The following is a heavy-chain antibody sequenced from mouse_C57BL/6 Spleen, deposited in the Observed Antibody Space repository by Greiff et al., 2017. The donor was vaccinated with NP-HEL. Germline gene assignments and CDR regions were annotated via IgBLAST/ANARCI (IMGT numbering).Heavy chain of an antibody. Sequence: VQGVESGPGLVQPSQSLSITCTVSGFSLTSYGVHWVRQSPGKGLEWLGVIWRGGSTDYNAAFMSRLSITKDNSKSQVFFKMNSLQADDTAIYYCAKNDFYDGFYYAMDYWGQGTSVTVSS. V-gene: IGHV2-5*01. CDR3: AKNDFYDGFYYAMDY. CDR1: GFSLTSYG. D-gene: IGHD2-3*01. J-gene: IGHJ4*01. CDR2: IWRGGST.